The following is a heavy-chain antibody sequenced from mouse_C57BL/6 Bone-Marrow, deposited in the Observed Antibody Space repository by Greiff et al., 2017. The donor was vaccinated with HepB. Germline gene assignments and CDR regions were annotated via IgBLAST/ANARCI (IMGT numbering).Heavy chain of an antibody. CDR3: ASWVWFAY. CDR1: GYTFTSYW. Sequence: QAQLQQPGAELVKPGASVKLSCKASGYTFTSYWMQWVKQRPGQGLEWIGEIDPSDSYTNYNQKFKGKATLTVDTSSSTAYMQLISLTSEDSAVYYCASWVWFAYWGQGTLVTVSA. V-gene: IGHV1-50*01. CDR2: IDPSDSYT. J-gene: IGHJ3*01.